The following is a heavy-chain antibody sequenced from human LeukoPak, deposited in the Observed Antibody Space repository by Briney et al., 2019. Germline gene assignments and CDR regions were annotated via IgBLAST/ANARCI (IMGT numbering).Heavy chain of an antibody. V-gene: IGHV4-39*07. D-gene: IGHD5-12*01. J-gene: IGHJ4*02. CDR2: IYYSGST. CDR3: ARRVSGYDDNFDY. CDR1: GGSISSSSYY. Sequence: SETLSLTCTVSGGSISSSSYYWGWIRQPPGKGLEWIGSIYYSGSTYYNPSLKSRVTISVDTSKNQFSLKLSSVTAADTAVYYCARRVSGYDDNFDYWGQGTLVTVSS.